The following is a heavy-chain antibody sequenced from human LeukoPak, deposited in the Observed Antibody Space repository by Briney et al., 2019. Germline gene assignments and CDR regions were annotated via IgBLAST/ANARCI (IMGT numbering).Heavy chain of an antibody. D-gene: IGHD3-16*02. J-gene: IGHJ6*02. CDR2: IYGGGST. Sequence: GGSLRLSCAASGFTVSSNYMSWVRQAPGKGLEWVSVIYGGGSTYYADSVKGRFTISRHNSKNTLYLQMNSLRAEDTAVYYCARSQHYDYVWGSYRSLYYYGMDVWGQGTTVTVSS. V-gene: IGHV3-53*01. CDR3: ARSQHYDYVWGSYRSLYYYGMDV. CDR1: GFTVSSNY.